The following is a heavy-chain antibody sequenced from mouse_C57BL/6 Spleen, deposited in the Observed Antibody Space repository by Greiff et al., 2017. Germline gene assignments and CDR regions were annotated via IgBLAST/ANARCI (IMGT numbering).Heavy chain of an antibody. V-gene: IGHV1-53*01. CDR1: GYTFTSYW. CDR2: INPSNGGT. J-gene: IGHJ1*03. Sequence: VKLQQPGTELVKPGASVKLSCKASGYTFTSYWMHWVKQRPGQGLEWIGNINPSNGGTNYNEKFKSKATLTVDKSSSTAYMQLSSLTSEDAAVSYCARDGYWWYCADWGTGTTVTVSS. CDR3: ARDGYWWYCAD. D-gene: IGHD2-3*01.